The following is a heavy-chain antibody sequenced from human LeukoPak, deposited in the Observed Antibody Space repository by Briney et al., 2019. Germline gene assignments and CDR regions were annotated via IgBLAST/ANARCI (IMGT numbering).Heavy chain of an antibody. CDR3: ARGLTTRYFDL. J-gene: IGHJ2*01. Sequence: SETLSLTCAVSGGSISSGGYSWSWIRQPPGKGLEWIGYIYHSGSTYYNPSLKSRVTISVDTSKNQFSLKLSSVTAADTAVYYCARGLTTRYFDLWGRGTLVTVSS. D-gene: IGHD3-22*01. V-gene: IGHV4-30-2*01. CDR1: GGSISSGGYS. CDR2: IYHSGST.